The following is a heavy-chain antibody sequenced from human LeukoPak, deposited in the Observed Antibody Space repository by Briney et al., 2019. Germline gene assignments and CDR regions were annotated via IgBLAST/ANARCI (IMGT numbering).Heavy chain of an antibody. CDR1: EFTFSSYA. Sequence: PGGSLRLSCAASEFTFSSYAMSWVRQAPGKGLECISGFSGSGGSTYYADSVKGRFTISRDNSKNTLYLQMNSLRAEDMAVYYCARDFRGVTYYYDSSGYSHPDYWGQGTLVTVSS. D-gene: IGHD3-22*01. V-gene: IGHV3-23*01. CDR3: ARDFRGVTYYYDSSGYSHPDY. CDR2: FSGSGGST. J-gene: IGHJ4*02.